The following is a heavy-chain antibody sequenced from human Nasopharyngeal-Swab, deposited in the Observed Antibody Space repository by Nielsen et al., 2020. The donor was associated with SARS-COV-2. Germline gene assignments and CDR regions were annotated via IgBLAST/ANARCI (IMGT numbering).Heavy chain of an antibody. V-gene: IGHV3-48*01. CDR2: ISSSSTI. CDR3: VLIQGTASLGSSPNFDY. Sequence: GESLKISCAASGFTFSSYSMNWVRQAPGKGLEWVSYISSSSTIYYADSVKGRFTISRDNAKNSLYLQMNSLRAEDTAVYYCVLIQGTASLGSSPNFDYWGQGTLVTASS. CDR1: GFTFSSYS. D-gene: IGHD3-16*01. J-gene: IGHJ4*02.